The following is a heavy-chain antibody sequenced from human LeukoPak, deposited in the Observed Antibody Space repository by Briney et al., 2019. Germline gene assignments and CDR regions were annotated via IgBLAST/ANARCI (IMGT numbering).Heavy chain of an antibody. V-gene: IGHV5-51*01. D-gene: IGHD4-11*01. Sequence: GESLEISCKGSGYNFTSYWIGWVRPLPGKGREWMGVIYPGDSDTRYSPSFQGQVTISADKSISTAYLQWSSLKASDTAMYYCARHAYYSNLDYGMDVWGKGTTVTVSS. CDR3: ARHAYYSNLDYGMDV. CDR1: GYNFTSYW. CDR2: IYPGDSDT. J-gene: IGHJ6*04.